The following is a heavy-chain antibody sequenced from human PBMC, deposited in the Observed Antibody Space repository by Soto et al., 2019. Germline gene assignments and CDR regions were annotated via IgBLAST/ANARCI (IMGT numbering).Heavy chain of an antibody. CDR3: TRSLDY. V-gene: IGHV3-7*01. CDR2: INQDGSQT. Sequence: EVQLVQSGGGLVQPGESLRLSCAASGFPFSSSWMDWVRQAPGKGLEWVANINQDGSQTYYVDSVEGRFTVSRENAENSLYLQMNSLGVEDTAVYYCTRSLDYWGQGTLVTVSS. CDR1: GFPFSSSW. J-gene: IGHJ4*02.